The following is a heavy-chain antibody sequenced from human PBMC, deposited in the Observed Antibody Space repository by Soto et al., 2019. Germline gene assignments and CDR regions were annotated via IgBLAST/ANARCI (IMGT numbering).Heavy chain of an antibody. D-gene: IGHD1-7*01. Sequence: GGSXRLSCVVSRFSFTRYSMHWVRHAPGKGLEWVAAISDDGTNEYYAASVKGRFTISRDNSKDTVYLQMDSLRYEDTAVYFCAKESGGNYGVGNYYLYGMDVWGQGTSVTVYS. CDR3: AKESGGNYGVGNYYLYGMDV. CDR2: ISDDGTNE. J-gene: IGHJ6*01. CDR1: RFSFTRYS. V-gene: IGHV3-30*18.